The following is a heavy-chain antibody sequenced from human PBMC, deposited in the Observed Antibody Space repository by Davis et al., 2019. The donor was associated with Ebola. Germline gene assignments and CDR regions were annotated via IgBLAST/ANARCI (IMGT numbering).Heavy chain of an antibody. CDR3: ARDRRYNWNYVTGDTYYYGMDV. CDR2: INSDESST. V-gene: IGHV3-74*01. Sequence: GESLKISCAASGFTFSSFWMHWVRQAPGKGLVWVSRINSDESSTSYADSVKGRFTISRDNAKNSLYLQMNSLRAEDTAVYYCARDRRYNWNYVTGDTYYYGMDVWGQGTTVTVSS. CDR1: GFTFSSFW. J-gene: IGHJ6*02. D-gene: IGHD1-7*01.